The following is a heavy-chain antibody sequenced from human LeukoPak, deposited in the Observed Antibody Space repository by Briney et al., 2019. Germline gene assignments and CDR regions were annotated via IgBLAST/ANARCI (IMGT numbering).Heavy chain of an antibody. D-gene: IGHD3/OR15-3a*01. CDR1: GFTLSSYW. CDR2: INNDGSGT. J-gene: IGHJ3*01. Sequence: GGSLRLSCAASGFTLSSYWMYWVRQAPGKGLQYVSRINNDGSGTTYADSVKGRFTISRDNAKSTVYLQMNSLRPEDTAMFYCARGGLDHAFDLWGQGTRVSVSS. CDR3: ARGGLDHAFDL. V-gene: IGHV3-74*01.